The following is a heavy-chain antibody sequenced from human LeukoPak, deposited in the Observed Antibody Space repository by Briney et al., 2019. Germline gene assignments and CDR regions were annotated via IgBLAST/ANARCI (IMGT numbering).Heavy chain of an antibody. D-gene: IGHD2-2*01. J-gene: IGHJ4*02. CDR2: ISGSGGST. CDR1: GFTFSSYA. V-gene: IGHV3-23*01. Sequence: PGGSLRLSCAASGFTFSSYAMSWVRQAPGKGLEWVSAISGSGGSTYYADSMKGRFTISRDNSKNTLYLQMNSLRAEDTAVYYCAKAERVVPAAPTDYWGQGTLVTVSS. CDR3: AKAERVVPAAPTDY.